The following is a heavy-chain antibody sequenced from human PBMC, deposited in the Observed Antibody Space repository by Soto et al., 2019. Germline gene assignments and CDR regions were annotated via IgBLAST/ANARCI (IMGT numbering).Heavy chain of an antibody. V-gene: IGHV4-34*01. CDR2: INHSGST. Sequence: PSETLSLTCAVYGGSFSGYYWSWIRQPPGKGLEWIGEINHSGSTNYNPSLKSRVTISVDTSKNQFSLKLSSVTAADTAVYYCARGLGGSYWSRLRHFDYWGQGTLATVSS. CDR3: ARGLGGSYWSRLRHFDY. D-gene: IGHD1-26*01. CDR1: GGSFSGYY. J-gene: IGHJ4*02.